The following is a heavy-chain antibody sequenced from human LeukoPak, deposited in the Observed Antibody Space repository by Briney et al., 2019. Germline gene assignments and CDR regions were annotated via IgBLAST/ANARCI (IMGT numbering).Heavy chain of an antibody. Sequence: SETLSLTCTVSGGSITSYNYYWGWIRQPPGKGLEWIGSVYYSGSTYYNPSLRSRITVSVDTSKNQFSLKLSSVTAADTAVYYCARKTLIVVVPAAVLDWGQGTLVTVSS. CDR2: VYYSGST. V-gene: IGHV4-39*01. CDR1: GGSITSYNYY. J-gene: IGHJ4*02. D-gene: IGHD2-2*01. CDR3: ARKTLIVVVPAAVLD.